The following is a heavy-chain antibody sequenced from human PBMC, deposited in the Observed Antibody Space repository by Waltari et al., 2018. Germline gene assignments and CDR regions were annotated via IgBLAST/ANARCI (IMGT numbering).Heavy chain of an antibody. D-gene: IGHD3-22*01. V-gene: IGHV3-7*01. J-gene: IGHJ4*02. Sequence: SGFTFSSYWMSWVRQAPGKGLEWVANIKQDGSEKYYVDSVKGRFTISRDNAKNSLYLQMNSLRAEDTAVYYCARWAIVPDWGQGTLVTVSS. CDR1: GFTFSSYW. CDR3: ARWAIVPD. CDR2: IKQDGSEK.